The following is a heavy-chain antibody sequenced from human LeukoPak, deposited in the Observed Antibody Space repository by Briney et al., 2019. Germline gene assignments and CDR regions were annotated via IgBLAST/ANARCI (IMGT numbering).Heavy chain of an antibody. CDR3: ARSDYSSSWTNFDY. CDR1: GGSISSYY. J-gene: IGHJ4*02. V-gene: IGHV4-59*01. D-gene: IGHD6-13*01. CDR2: IYYSGST. Sequence: SETLSLTCTVSGGSISSYYWSWIRQPPGKGLEWIGYIYYSGSTNYNPSLKSRVTISVDTSKNQFSLKLSSVTAADTAVYYCARSDYSSSWTNFDYWGQGTLVTVSS.